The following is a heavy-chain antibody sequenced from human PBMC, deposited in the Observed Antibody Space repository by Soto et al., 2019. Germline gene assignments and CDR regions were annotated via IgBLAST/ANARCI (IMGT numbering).Heavy chain of an antibody. D-gene: IGHD5-18*01. J-gene: IGHJ5*02. CDR3: ARALATAMALKDNWFDP. Sequence: QVQLVESGGSEVQPGRSLRLSCAASGFTFRSYAMHWVRQAPGKGLEWVAAISYDENNRYYTDSVKGRFTISRDNSKNTLYLQVNSLRAEDTAVYYCARALATAMALKDNWFDPWGQGTLVTVSS. V-gene: IGHV3-30-3*01. CDR2: ISYDENNR. CDR1: GFTFRSYA.